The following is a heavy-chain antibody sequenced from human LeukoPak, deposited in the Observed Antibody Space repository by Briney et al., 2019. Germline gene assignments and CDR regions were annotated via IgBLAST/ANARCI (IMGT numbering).Heavy chain of an antibody. D-gene: IGHD1-26*01. J-gene: IGHJ4*02. CDR3: ARAGRAPNS. CDR1: GFNFSAWW. CDR2: IREDGREN. Sequence: GGSLRLSCAASGFNFSAWWMTWVRQAPGKGLEWVANIREDGRENLCVDSVKGRFTISRDNARNSLFLQMNSLRADDTAVYYCARAGRAPNSWGQGTLVTVSS. V-gene: IGHV3-7*01.